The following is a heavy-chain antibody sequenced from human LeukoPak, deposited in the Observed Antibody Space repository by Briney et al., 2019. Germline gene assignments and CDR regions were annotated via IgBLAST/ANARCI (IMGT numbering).Heavy chain of an antibody. J-gene: IGHJ5*02. CDR2: IYYSGST. V-gene: IGHV4-59*01. D-gene: IGHD4-11*01. CDR1: GGSISSYY. CDR3: ARGGLFTVTTWFDP. Sequence: SPSETLSLTCTVSGGSISSYYWSWIRQPPGKGLEWIGYIYYSGSTNYNPSLKSRVTISVDTSKNQFSLKLSSVTAADTAVYYCARGGLFTVTTWFDPWGQGTLVTVSS.